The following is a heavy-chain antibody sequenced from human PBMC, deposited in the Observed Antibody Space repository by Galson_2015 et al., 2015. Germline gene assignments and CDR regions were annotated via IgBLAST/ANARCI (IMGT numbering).Heavy chain of an antibody. CDR2: ISAYNGNT. J-gene: IGHJ4*02. Sequence: SVKVSCKASGYTFTSYGISWVRQAPGQGLEWMGWISAYNGNTNYAQKLQGRVTMTTDTSTSTAYMELRSLRSDDTAVYYCARLRKHTTVTPYFDYWGQGTLVTVSS. CDR3: ARLRKHTTVTPYFDY. V-gene: IGHV1-18*01. CDR1: GYTFTSYG. D-gene: IGHD4-17*01.